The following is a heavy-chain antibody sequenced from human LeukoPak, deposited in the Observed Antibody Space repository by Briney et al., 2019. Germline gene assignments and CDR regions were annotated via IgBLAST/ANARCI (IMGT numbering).Heavy chain of an antibody. V-gene: IGHV3-21*01. Sequence: GGSLRLSCAASGFTFSSYSMNWVRQAPGKGLEWVSSISSSSSYIYYADSVKGRFTISRDNAKNSLYLQMNSLRAEDTAVYYCARGGGTLRITGTTSPKALVDYWGQGTLVTVSS. CDR1: GFTFSSYS. J-gene: IGHJ4*02. CDR3: ARGGGTLRITGTTSPKALVDY. CDR2: ISSSSSYI. D-gene: IGHD1-7*01.